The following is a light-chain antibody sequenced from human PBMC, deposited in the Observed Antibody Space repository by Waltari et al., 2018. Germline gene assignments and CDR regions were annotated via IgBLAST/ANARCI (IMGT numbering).Light chain of an antibody. CDR1: QSVSSNS. J-gene: IGKJ2*03. CDR2: GAS. Sequence: EIVLTQSPGTLSLSPGERATLSCRATQSVSSNSLAWYRQKPGQAPNLLIYGASSRATGIPDRFSGSGSGTDFTLTISRLEPEDFAVYYCQEYGRSPRYSFGQGTKVEIK. V-gene: IGKV3-20*01. CDR3: QEYGRSPRYS.